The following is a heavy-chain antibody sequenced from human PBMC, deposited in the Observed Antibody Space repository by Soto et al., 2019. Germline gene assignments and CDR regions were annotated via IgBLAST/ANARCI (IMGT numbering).Heavy chain of an antibody. Sequence: ASVKVSCKASGYTFTSYGISWVRQAPGQGLEWMGWLSAYNGNTNYAQKLQGRVTMTRDTSTSTVYMELNSLRSEDTAVYYCATAAYSTSWYDFWGQGTLVTVSS. CDR2: LSAYNGNT. J-gene: IGHJ5*01. V-gene: IGHV1-18*01. CDR3: ATAAYSTSWYDF. D-gene: IGHD6-13*01. CDR1: GYTFTSYG.